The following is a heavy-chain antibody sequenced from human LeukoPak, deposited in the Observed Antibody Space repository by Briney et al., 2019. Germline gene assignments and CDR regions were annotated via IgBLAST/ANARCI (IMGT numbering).Heavy chain of an antibody. CDR3: ARNWFDP. CDR2: IGTAGDT. J-gene: IGHJ5*02. Sequence: PGGPLTRYCAASGFTFSSYDMHWVRQATGKGLEWVSAIGTAGDTYYPGSVKGSFTISREDAKNSLYLQMNSLRAGDTAVYYCARNWFDPWGQGTLVTVSS. CDR1: GFTFSSYD. V-gene: IGHV3-13*01.